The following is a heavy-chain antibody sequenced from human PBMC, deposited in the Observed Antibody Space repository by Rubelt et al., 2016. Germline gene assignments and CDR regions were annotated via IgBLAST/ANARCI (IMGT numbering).Heavy chain of an antibody. CDR2: ISGSGGST. D-gene: IGHD6-19*01. V-gene: IGHV3-23*04. CDR1: GFTFSSYA. J-gene: IGHJ4*02. CDR3: AKSTGVYSSGWYD. Sequence: EVQLVESGGGLVQPGGSLRLSCAASGFTFSSYAMSWVRQAPGKGLEWVSAISGSGGSTYYADSVKGRFTIARYNSKNKLYLQMNSLRAEDTAVYYCAKSTGVYSSGWYDWGQGTLVTVSS.